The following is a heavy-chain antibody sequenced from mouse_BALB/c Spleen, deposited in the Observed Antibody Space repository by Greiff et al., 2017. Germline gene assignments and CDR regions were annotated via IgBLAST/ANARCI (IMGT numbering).Heavy chain of an antibody. V-gene: IGHV1S56*01. D-gene: IGHD2-1*01. CDR1: GYTFTSYY. J-gene: IGHJ2*01. Sequence: QVQLQQSGPELVKPGASVRISCKASGYTFTSYYIHWVKQRPGQGLEWIGWIYPGNVNTKYNEKFKGKATLTADKSSSTAYMQLSSLTSEDSAVYFCAREAVYYGILDYWGQGTTLTVSS. CDR3: AREAVYYGILDY. CDR2: IYPGNVNT.